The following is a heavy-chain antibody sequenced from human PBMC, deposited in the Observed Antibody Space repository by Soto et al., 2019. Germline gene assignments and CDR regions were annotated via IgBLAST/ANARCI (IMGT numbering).Heavy chain of an antibody. CDR1: GGSISSYY. V-gene: IGHV4-59*01. CDR3: ARDRGYYGSGSYYPPED. J-gene: IGHJ4*02. Sequence: QVQLQESGPGLVKPSETLSLTCTVSGGSISSYYWSWIRQPPGKGLECSGYIYYSGSTKYNPSLESRFTISVDTSKNQFSLKLSSVTAADTAVYYCARDRGYYGSGSYYPPEDWGQGTLVTVSS. CDR2: IYYSGST. D-gene: IGHD3-10*01.